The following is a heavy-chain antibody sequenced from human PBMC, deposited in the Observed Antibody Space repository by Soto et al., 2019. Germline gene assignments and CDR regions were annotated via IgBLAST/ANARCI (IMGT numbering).Heavy chain of an antibody. CDR1: EVPLSGDA. Sequence: PVGSGILPGAASEVPLSGDAVSWVRQAPGKGLEWVSAISGSGGSTYYADSVKGRFTISRDNSKNTLYLQMNSLRAEDTAVYYCARDPQSYYDFWSGRFDYWGQGALVTVSS. V-gene: IGHV3-23*01. CDR3: ARDPQSYYDFWSGRFDY. D-gene: IGHD3-3*01. J-gene: IGHJ4*02. CDR2: ISGSGGST.